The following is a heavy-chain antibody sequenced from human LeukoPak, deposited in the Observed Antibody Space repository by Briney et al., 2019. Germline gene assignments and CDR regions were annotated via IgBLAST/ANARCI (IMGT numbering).Heavy chain of an antibody. J-gene: IGHJ4*02. V-gene: IGHV4-39*07. Sequence: PSETLSLTCTVSGGSISSRTYYWGWIRQPPGKGLEWIGTIYYSGTTYYNPSLKSRVTISLDTSKNQFSLKLSSVTAADTAIYYCGKATGTLGNWGQGTLVTVSS. CDR3: GKATGTLGN. CDR1: GGSISSRTYY. D-gene: IGHD1-1*01. CDR2: IYYSGTT.